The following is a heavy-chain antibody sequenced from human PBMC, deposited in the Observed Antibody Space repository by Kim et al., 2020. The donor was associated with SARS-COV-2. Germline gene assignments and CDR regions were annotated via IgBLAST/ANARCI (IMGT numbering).Heavy chain of an antibody. J-gene: IGHJ4*02. CDR3: ARQGVIVGATLFDY. D-gene: IGHD1-26*01. V-gene: IGHV5-51*01. Sequence: PPFQGQVTISADKSISTAYLQWSSLKASDTAMYYCARQGVIVGATLFDYWGQGTLVTVSS.